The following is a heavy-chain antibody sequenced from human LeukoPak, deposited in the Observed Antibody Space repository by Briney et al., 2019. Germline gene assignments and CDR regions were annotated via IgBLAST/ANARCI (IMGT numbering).Heavy chain of an antibody. CDR1: GYTFNSYY. D-gene: IGHD6-19*01. V-gene: IGHV1-46*02. CDR2: INPSGGST. Sequence: ASVKVSCKASGYTFNSYYMHWVRQAPGQGLEWMGIINPSGGSTSYAQKFQGRVTMTRDTSTSTVYMELSSLRSEDTAVYYCARAGIAVAGGEGLDYWGQGTLVAVSS. J-gene: IGHJ4*02. CDR3: ARAGIAVAGGEGLDY.